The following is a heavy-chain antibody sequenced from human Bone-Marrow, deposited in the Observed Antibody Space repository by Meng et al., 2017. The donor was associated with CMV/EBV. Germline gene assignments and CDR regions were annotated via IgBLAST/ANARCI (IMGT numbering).Heavy chain of an antibody. Sequence: GGSLRLSCAASGFTFSSYSMNWVRQAPGKGLEWVSYISSSSSTIYYADSVKGRFTISRDNAKNSLYLQMNSLRAEDTAVYYCARGGLRFLEWLLGYFDYWGQGTLVTVSS. V-gene: IGHV3-48*04. CDR2: ISSSSSTI. CDR1: GFTFSSYS. CDR3: ARGGLRFLEWLLGYFDY. J-gene: IGHJ4*02. D-gene: IGHD3-3*01.